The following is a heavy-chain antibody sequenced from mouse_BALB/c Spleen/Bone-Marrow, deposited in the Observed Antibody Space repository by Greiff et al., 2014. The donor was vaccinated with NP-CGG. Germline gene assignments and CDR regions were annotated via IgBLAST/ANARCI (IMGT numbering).Heavy chain of an antibody. CDR2: IYPYNGGT. J-gene: IGHJ4*01. CDR3: ARSGVPYAMDY. D-gene: IGHD3-1*01. V-gene: IGHV1S29*02. Sequence: EVQRVESGPELVKPGASVKISCKASGYTFTDYNMHWVKQSHGKSLEWIGYIYPYNGGTGYNQKFKSKATLTVDNSSSTAYMELRSLTSEDSAVYYCARSGVPYAMDYWGQGTSVTVSS. CDR1: GYTFTDYN.